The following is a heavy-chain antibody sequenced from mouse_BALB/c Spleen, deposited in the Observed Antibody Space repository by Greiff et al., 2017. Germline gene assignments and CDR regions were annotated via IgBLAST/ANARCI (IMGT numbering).Heavy chain of an antibody. Sequence: EVQLQQSGGGLVQPGGSLKLSCAASGFTFSSYGMSWVRQTPDKRLELVATINSNGGSTYYPDSVKGRFTISRDNAKNTLYLQMSSLKSEDTAMYYCARAGLGRGYFDYWGQGTTLTVSS. J-gene: IGHJ2*01. CDR1: GFTFSSYG. CDR2: INSNGGST. CDR3: ARAGLGRGYFDY. V-gene: IGHV5-6-3*01. D-gene: IGHD4-1*01.